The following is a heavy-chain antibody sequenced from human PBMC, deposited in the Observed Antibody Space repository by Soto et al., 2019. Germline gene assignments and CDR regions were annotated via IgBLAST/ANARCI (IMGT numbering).Heavy chain of an antibody. CDR2: IIPILGIR. CDR3: ARDNEKVYPQLKKPGMDV. D-gene: IGHD1-1*01. V-gene: IGHV1-69*08. Sequence: QVQLVQSGAEVKKPGSSVKVSCKASGGTFNNYSVSWVRQAPGQGLEWLGRIIPILGIRNYAQTFQGRVTITADKSTSTAYMELSSLRSEDTAVYLCARDNEKVYPQLKKPGMDVWGQGTAVTVSS. J-gene: IGHJ6*02. CDR1: GGTFNNYS.